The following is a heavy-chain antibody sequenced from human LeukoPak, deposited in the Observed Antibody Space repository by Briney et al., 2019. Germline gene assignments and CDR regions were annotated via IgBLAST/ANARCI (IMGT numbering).Heavy chain of an antibody. CDR1: GYTFTSYD. CDR3: ARGTRPDSSGYTYYYYGMDV. Sequence: ASVKVSCKASGYTFTSYDINWVRQATGRGLEWMGWMNPNSGNTGYAQKFQGRVTMTRNTSISTAYMELSSLRSEDTAVYYCARGTRPDSSGYTYYYYGMDVWGQGTTVTVSS. D-gene: IGHD3-22*01. V-gene: IGHV1-8*01. J-gene: IGHJ6*02. CDR2: MNPNSGNT.